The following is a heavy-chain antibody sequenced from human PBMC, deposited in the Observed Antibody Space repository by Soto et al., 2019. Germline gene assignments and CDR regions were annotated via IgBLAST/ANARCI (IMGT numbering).Heavy chain of an antibody. J-gene: IGHJ4*02. CDR3: TKYRRTDAEGYSFDY. Sequence: SEILSLTCPVSGCSISGSYWSWIRQTPGKVLEWVGYIHYSGSTNYNPSLKSRITMSVDSAKNQFSLQLSSVTAAETAVYFCTKYRRTDAEGYSFDYWGQGAMVTVSA. CDR2: IHYSGST. CDR1: GCSISGSY. D-gene: IGHD2-15*01. V-gene: IGHV4-59*01.